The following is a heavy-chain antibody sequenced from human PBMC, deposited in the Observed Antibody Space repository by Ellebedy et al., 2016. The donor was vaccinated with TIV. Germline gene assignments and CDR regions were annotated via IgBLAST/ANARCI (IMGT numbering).Heavy chain of an antibody. CDR1: GFTFSSFT. J-gene: IGHJ4*02. CDR3: ARPAASYSSSWYDFDC. Sequence: GESLKIFCAASGFTFSSFTMNWVRQAPGKGLEWVSSISSSGTYIHNADSVKGRFTISRDNAKNSLYLQMNRLRVEDTAIYYCARPAASYSSSWYDFDCWGQGTLVTVSS. CDR2: ISSSGTYI. V-gene: IGHV3-21*01. D-gene: IGHD6-13*01.